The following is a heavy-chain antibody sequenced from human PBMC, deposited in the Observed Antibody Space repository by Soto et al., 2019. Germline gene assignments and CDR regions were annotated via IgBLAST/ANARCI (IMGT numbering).Heavy chain of an antibody. J-gene: IGHJ4*02. V-gene: IGHV1-46*01. CDR1: GYSFTNYH. CDR2: INPNGGST. D-gene: IGHD6-19*01. CDR3: ALPKNTLGWYNF. Sequence: QVQVVQSGAEVKKPGASVKVSCKTSGYSFTNYHVHWVRQAPGHGLEWMGAINPNGGSTTYAQHLQGRVTMTSDSSTSTAYMEMGSLRSDDSAVYYCALPKNTLGWYNFWGQGTLVTVS.